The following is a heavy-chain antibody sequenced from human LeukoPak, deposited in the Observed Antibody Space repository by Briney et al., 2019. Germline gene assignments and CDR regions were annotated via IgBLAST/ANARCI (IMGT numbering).Heavy chain of an antibody. CDR3: TRGEANSGYDN. CDR2: ISGSGGGP. Sequence: GGSLRLSRAASGFTFRSYAMSWVREAPGKGLEWVPAISGSGGGPNYADSVKGRFTISRDNSKNTLYLQRNSLRAEDTAMYYSTRGEANSGYDNWGQGTLVTVSS. CDR1: GFTFRSYA. V-gene: IGHV3-23*01. D-gene: IGHD5-12*01. J-gene: IGHJ4*02.